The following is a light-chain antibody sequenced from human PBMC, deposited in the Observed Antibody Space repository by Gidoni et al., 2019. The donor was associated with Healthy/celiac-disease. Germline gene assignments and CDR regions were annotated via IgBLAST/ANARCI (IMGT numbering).Light chain of an antibody. V-gene: IGLV2-14*01. J-gene: IGLJ2*01. CDR3: SSYTISFPVV. CDR2: EVS. Sequence: QPALTQPAPVSGSHGQSLTISVTGTRSDVGGYSYVSWYPHHPGKAPKLMISEVSNRPSRVSNRFSGSTSGNTASLTISGLQAEDEADYYCSSYTISFPVVFGGGTKLTVL. CDR1: RSDVGGYSY.